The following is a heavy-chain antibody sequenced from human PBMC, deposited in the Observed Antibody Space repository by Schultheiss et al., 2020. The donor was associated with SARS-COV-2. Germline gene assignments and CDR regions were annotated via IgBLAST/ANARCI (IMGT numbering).Heavy chain of an antibody. CDR2: INHSGST. CDR1: GGAISSGVYY. D-gene: IGHD3-16*01. Sequence: SETLSLTCTVSGGAISSGVYYWSWIRQHPGKGLEWIGEINHSGSTNYNPSLKSRVTISVDTSKNQFSLKLSSVTAADTAVYYCARERGQNWFDPWGQGTLVTVSS. V-gene: IGHV4-31*03. J-gene: IGHJ5*02. CDR3: ARERGQNWFDP.